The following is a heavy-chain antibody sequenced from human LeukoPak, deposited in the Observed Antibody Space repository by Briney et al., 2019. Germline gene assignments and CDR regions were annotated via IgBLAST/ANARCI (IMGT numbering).Heavy chain of an antibody. Sequence: SETLSLTCTVSGDSIRSGDYYCDWIRQPPGKGLEWIGDINYSGGTYYNPSLKGRVTMSVDTSKNQFSLKLTSVTAADTAVYYCARHRGRNNWFDPGAREPWSPSPQ. D-gene: IGHD5-24*01. CDR2: INYSGGT. V-gene: IGHV4-39*01. CDR3: ARHRGRNNWFDP. J-gene: IGHJ5*02. CDR1: GDSIRSGDYY.